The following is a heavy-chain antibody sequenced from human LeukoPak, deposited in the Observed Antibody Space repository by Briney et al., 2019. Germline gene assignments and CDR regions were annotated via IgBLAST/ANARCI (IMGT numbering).Heavy chain of an antibody. V-gene: IGHV1-18*01. Sequence: ASKNACSKAAYSTFSYYGITWRRRAAGEGVERIGWISGYNGNTNYAQKLQGRVTVTTDTPTSTAYMELRSLRSDDTALYYCARDRAHGTDYFDYWGQGTLVTVSS. CDR2: ISGYNGNT. D-gene: IGHD3-10*01. CDR3: ARDRAHGTDYFDY. J-gene: IGHJ4*02. CDR1: YSTFSYYG.